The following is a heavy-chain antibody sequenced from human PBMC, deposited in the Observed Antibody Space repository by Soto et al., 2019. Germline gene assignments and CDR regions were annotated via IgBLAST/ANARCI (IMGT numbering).Heavy chain of an antibody. D-gene: IGHD3-16*02. CDR2: ISSSSSYI. Sequence: GGSLRLSCAASGFTFSSYSMNWVRQAPGKGLEWVSSISSSSSYIYYADSVKGRFTISRDNAKNSLYLQMNSLRAEDTAVYYCARDASSNPNYRYWGQGTLVTVSS. V-gene: IGHV3-21*01. CDR3: ARDASSNPNYRY. J-gene: IGHJ4*02. CDR1: GFTFSSYS.